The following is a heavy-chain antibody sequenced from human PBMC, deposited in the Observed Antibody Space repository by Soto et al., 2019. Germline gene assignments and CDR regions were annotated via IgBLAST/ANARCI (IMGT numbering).Heavy chain of an antibody. J-gene: IGHJ6*02. Sequence: SETLSLTCTVSGGSISGYYWSWIRHPPGKGLEWIGYIFYRGNTLYNPSLQSRVTISVGTSKNQFFLGLTSVTAADTAVYYCTRHAIIPKLQYGMDVWGQGASVTVSS. CDR2: IFYRGNT. V-gene: IGHV4-59*01. D-gene: IGHD1-1*01. CDR1: GGSISGYY. CDR3: TRHAIIPKLQYGMDV.